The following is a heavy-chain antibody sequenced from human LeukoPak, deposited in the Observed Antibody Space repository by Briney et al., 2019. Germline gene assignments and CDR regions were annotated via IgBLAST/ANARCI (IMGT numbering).Heavy chain of an antibody. V-gene: IGHV3-53*01. CDR1: GFTVNSNY. Sequence: GGSLRLSCAASGFTVNSNYMTWVRQAPGKGLEWVSVIYSGGSTYYADSVQGRFTISRDNSKNTLFLQMNSLRVEDTAVYYCARGQTEYSDSSSFYFDYWGQGTLVSVSS. D-gene: IGHD3-22*01. CDR3: ARGQTEYSDSSSFYFDY. CDR2: IYSGGST. J-gene: IGHJ4*02.